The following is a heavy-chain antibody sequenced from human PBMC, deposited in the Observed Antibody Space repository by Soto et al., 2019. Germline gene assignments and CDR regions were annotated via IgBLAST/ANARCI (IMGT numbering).Heavy chain of an antibody. V-gene: IGHV3-30*18. CDR2: ISYDGSNK. Sequence: GGSLRLSCAASGFTFSSYGMHWVRQAPGKGLEWVAVISYDGSNKYYADSVKGRFTISRDNSKNTLYLQMNSLRAEDTAVYYCAKDGTAARLDRRRYYYMDVWGKGTTVTVSS. D-gene: IGHD6-6*01. CDR3: AKDGTAARLDRRRYYYMDV. J-gene: IGHJ6*03. CDR1: GFTFSSYG.